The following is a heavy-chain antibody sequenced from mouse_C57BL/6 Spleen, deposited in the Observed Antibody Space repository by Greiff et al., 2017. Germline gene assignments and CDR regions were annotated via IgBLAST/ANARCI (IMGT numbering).Heavy chain of an antibody. CDR1: GYTFTSYW. J-gene: IGHJ3*01. V-gene: IGHV1-55*01. CDR3: ARRGAQATEVFAY. Sequence: QVQLQQSGAELVKPGASVKMSCKASGYTFTSYWITWVKQRPGQGLEWIGDIYPGSGSTNYNEKFKSKATLTVDTSSSTAYMQLSSLTSEDSAVYYCARRGAQATEVFAYWGQGTLVTVSA. CDR2: IYPGSGST. D-gene: IGHD3-2*02.